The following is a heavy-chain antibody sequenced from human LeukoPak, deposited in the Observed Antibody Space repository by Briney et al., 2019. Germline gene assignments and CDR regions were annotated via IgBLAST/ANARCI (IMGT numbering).Heavy chain of an antibody. D-gene: IGHD5-18*01. J-gene: IGHJ3*02. Sequence: ASVKVSCKASGYTFTSYYMHWVRQAPGQGLEWMGIINPSGGSTSYAQKFQGRVTMTRDMSTSTVYMELSSLRSEDTAVYYCARVSMGTQLWDPGWAFDIWGQGTMVTVSS. CDR2: INPSGGST. CDR3: ARVSMGTQLWDPGWAFDI. V-gene: IGHV1-46*01. CDR1: GYTFTSYY.